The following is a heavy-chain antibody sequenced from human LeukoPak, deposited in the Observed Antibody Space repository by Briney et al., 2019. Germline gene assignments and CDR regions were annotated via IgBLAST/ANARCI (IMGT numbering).Heavy chain of an antibody. CDR3: ARGFGKAAANVFGGYTMDV. CDR2: IYTGGST. D-gene: IGHD6-13*01. CDR1: GFTVDSNY. V-gene: IGHV3-66*02. Sequence: GGSLRLSCAASGFTVDSNYMSWVRQAPGKGLEWVSLIYTGGSTYYADSVRGRFPISRDNSKNTLYLQMNSLRPEDTAVYYCARGFGKAAANVFGGYTMDVWGQGTTVTVSS. J-gene: IGHJ6*02.